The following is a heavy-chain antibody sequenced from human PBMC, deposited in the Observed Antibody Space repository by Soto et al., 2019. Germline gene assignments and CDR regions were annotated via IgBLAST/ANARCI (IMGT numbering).Heavy chain of an antibody. J-gene: IGHJ4*02. V-gene: IGHV1-69*13. D-gene: IGHD1-26*01. CDR1: GYTFTSYG. Sequence: GASVKVSCEASGYTFTSYGISWVRQAPGQGLEWMGGIIPIFGTANYAQKFQGRVTITADESTSTAYMELRSLRSDDTAVYYCARDWYSGTPEGFDYWGQGTLVTVSS. CDR2: IIPIFGTA. CDR3: ARDWYSGTPEGFDY.